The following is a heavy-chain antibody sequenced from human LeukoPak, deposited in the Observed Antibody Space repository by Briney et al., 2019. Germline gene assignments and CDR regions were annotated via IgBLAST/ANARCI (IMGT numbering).Heavy chain of an antibody. CDR2: IKQDGSET. D-gene: IGHD5/OR15-5a*01. CDR1: AXTFSNSW. CDR3: ARHLAGDSLYRHFDY. Sequence: GGSLRLSCTASAXTFSNSWMSWVRQAPGKGLEWVADIKQDGSETNYVESVKGRFTISRDNPKNSLFPQMNSLRGEDTAICYCARHLAGDSLYRHFDYWGQGTLVTVSS. V-gene: IGHV3-7*04. J-gene: IGHJ4*02.